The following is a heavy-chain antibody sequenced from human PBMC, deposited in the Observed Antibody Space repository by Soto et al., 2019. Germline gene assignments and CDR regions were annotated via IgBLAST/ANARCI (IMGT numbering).Heavy chain of an antibody. Sequence: SETLSLTCIVSGVSVTSYAWSWVRQPANKGLEWIGRVFSSVSATYNPSLKSQVSISMDTAENRISLKLDSVTAADAGVYFCARDGMTTGDTWGPGTLVTVSS. CDR2: VFSSVSA. CDR3: ARDGMTTGDT. D-gene: IGHD2-21*02. V-gene: IGHV4-4*07. CDR1: GVSVTSYA. J-gene: IGHJ4*02.